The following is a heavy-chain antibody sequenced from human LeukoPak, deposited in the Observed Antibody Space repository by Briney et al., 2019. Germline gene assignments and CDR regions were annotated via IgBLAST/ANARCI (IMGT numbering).Heavy chain of an antibody. CDR2: ISTGSSTT. D-gene: IGHD4-23*01. Sequence: GGSLRLSCAASEFAFSTYIMNWVRQAPGKGLEWVSYISTGSSTTYYADSVKGRFTISRDNVENSLYLQMNSLRDEDTAVYYCARVAAGYSVNYFDYWGQGTLVTVSS. CDR1: EFAFSTYI. V-gene: IGHV3-48*02. CDR3: ARVAAGYSVNYFDY. J-gene: IGHJ4*02.